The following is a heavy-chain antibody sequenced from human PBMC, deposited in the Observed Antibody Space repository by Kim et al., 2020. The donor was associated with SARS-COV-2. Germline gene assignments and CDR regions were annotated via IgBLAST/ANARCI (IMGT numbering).Heavy chain of an antibody. Sequence: GGSLRLSCAASGFTVSSNYMSWVRQAPGKGLEWVSVIYSGGSKYYADSVKGRFTISSDNSKNTLYLQMNILRAEDTAVYYCARDYGGYYFESLGQGTLVT. J-gene: IGHJ4*02. CDR2: IYSGGSK. D-gene: IGHD5-12*01. CDR1: GFTVSSNY. V-gene: IGHV3-66*01. CDR3: ARDYGGYYFES.